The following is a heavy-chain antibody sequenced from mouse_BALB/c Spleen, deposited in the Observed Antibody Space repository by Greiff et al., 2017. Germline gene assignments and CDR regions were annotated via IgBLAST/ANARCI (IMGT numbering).Heavy chain of an antibody. D-gene: IGHD2-2*01. V-gene: IGHV1S81*02. Sequence: QVQLQQSGAELVKPGASVKLSCKASGYTFTSYYMYWVKQRPGQGLEWIGEINPSNGGTNFNEKFKSKATLTVDKSSSTAYMQLSSLTSEDSAVYYCTRSIYGYDDEGYAMDYWGQGTSVTVSS. J-gene: IGHJ4*01. CDR3: TRSIYGYDDEGYAMDY. CDR1: GYTFTSYY. CDR2: INPSNGGT.